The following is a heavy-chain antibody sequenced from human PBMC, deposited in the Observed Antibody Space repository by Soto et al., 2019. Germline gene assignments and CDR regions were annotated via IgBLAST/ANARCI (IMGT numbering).Heavy chain of an antibody. CDR1: GGSISSHIYY. Sequence: QVQLQESGPGLVKPSQTLSLTCTVSGGSISSHIYYWTWIRQHPGKGLEWIGYIYYSGSTYYNPSLKSRVTISLDTSKNQFSRKLRSVTAADTAVYYCARGYDYHSGGYLFDYWGQGTLLTVSS. CDR3: ARGYDYHSGGYLFDY. J-gene: IGHJ4*02. CDR2: IYYSGST. D-gene: IGHD3-22*01. V-gene: IGHV4-31*03.